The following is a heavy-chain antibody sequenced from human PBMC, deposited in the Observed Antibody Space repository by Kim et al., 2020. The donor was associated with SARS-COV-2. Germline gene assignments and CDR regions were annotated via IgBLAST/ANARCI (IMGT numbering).Heavy chain of an antibody. Sequence: SETLSLTCAAYGGSFSGYYWSWIRQPPGKGLEWIGEINHSGSTNYNPSLKSRVTISVDTSKNQFSLKLSSVTAADTAVYYCARGTITMIVVVITPYYYY. D-gene: IGHD3-22*01. J-gene: IGHJ6*03. CDR3: ARGTITMIVVVITPYYYY. V-gene: IGHV4-34*01. CDR2: INHSGST. CDR1: GGSFSGYY.